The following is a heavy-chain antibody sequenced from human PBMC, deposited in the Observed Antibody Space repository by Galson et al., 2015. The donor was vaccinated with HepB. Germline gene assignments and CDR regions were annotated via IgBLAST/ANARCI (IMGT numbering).Heavy chain of an antibody. CDR3: ATGGHLDY. CDR2: IKYGGSEK. V-gene: IGHV3-7*03. Sequence: SLRLSCAVSGLTFSRFWMGWFRQSPGKGLEWVANIKYGGSEKYYVDSVKGRFTISRDDAKNSLFLQMNSLSAEDTAVYYCATGGHLDYWGQGTLVTVSS. D-gene: IGHD3-10*01. CDR1: GLTFSRFW. J-gene: IGHJ4*02.